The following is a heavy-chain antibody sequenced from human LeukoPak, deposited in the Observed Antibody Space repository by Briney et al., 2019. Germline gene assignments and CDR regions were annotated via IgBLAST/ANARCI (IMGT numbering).Heavy chain of an antibody. J-gene: IGHJ4*02. CDR1: GFTFSSYA. D-gene: IGHD6-19*01. V-gene: IGHV3-23*01. CDR3: ARGTVAGKAPY. CDR2: ISGSGGST. Sequence: GGSLRLSCAASGFTFSSYAMSWVRQAPGKGLEWVSAISGSGGSTYYADSVKGRFTISRDNSKNTLYPQMNSLRAEDTAVYYCARGTVAGKAPYWGQGTLVTVSS.